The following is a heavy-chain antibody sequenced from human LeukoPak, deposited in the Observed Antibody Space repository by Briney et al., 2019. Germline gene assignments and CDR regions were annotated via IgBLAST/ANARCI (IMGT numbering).Heavy chain of an antibody. Sequence: ASVNVSCKASGYTFTGYYMHWVRQAPGQGLEWMGIINPSGGSTSYAQKFQGRVTMTRDTSTSTVYMELSSLRSEDTAVYYCARDPMEYYYDSSGYYENWGQGTLVTVSS. CDR2: INPSGGST. CDR1: GYTFTGYY. V-gene: IGHV1-46*01. J-gene: IGHJ4*02. CDR3: ARDPMEYYYDSSGYYEN. D-gene: IGHD3-22*01.